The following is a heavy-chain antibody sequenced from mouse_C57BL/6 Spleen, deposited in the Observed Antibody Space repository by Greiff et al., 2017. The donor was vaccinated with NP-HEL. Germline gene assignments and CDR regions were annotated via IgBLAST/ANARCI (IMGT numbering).Heavy chain of an antibody. CDR1: GFTFSSYA. V-gene: IGHV5-4*01. Sequence: EVMLVESGGGLVKPGGSLKLSCAASGFTFSSYAMSWVRQTPEKRLEWVATISDGGSYTYYPDNVKGRFTISRDNAKNNLYLQMSHLKSEDTAMYYCARDRDGKAWFAYWGQGTLVTVSA. J-gene: IGHJ3*01. CDR2: ISDGGSYT. CDR3: ARDRDGKAWFAY. D-gene: IGHD2-1*01.